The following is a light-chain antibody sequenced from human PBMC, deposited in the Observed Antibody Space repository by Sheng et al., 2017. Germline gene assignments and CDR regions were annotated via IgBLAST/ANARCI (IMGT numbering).Light chain of an antibody. Sequence: EIVLTQSPATLSLSPGQRATLSCRASRSVIRYLAWYQQKPGQAPRLLISGASNRATGVPDRFSGSGSGTDFTLTISRLEPEDSAVYYCQQRTTWPILTFGGGTKVEIK. J-gene: IGKJ4*01. CDR2: GAS. V-gene: IGKV3-11*01. CDR3: QQRTTWPILT. CDR1: RSVIRY.